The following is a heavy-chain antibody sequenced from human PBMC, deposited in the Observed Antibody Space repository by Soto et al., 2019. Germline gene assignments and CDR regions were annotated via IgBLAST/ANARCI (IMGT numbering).Heavy chain of an antibody. V-gene: IGHV4-4*07. CDR2: IDASGNT. Sequence: QVQLRESGPGLVKASETLSLTCTVSVDSISTYYWSWIRRPAGKGLEWIGRIDASGNTNYNPSLKIRVTMSADTSMKQFSLKLTSVTAADTAVYYCARYSNNWFQTEGMDVWGQGTTVTVSS. D-gene: IGHD1-20*01. J-gene: IGHJ6*02. CDR3: ARYSNNWFQTEGMDV. CDR1: VDSISTYY.